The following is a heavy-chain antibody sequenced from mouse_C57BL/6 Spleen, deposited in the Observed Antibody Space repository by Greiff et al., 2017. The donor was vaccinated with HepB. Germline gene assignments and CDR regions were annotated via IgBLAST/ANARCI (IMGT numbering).Heavy chain of an antibody. D-gene: IGHD3-3*01. J-gene: IGHJ2*01. Sequence: EVKVVESGGGLVKPGGSLKLSCAASGFTFSSYTMSWVRQTPEKRLEWVATISGGGGNTYYPDSVKGRFTISRDNAKNTLYLQMSSLRSEDTALYYCARRGHDYFDYWGQGTTLTVSS. CDR1: GFTFSSYT. CDR2: ISGGGGNT. V-gene: IGHV5-9*01. CDR3: ARRGHDYFDY.